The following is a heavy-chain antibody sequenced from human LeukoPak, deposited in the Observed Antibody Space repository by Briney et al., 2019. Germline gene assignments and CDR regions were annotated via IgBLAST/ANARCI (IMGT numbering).Heavy chain of an antibody. CDR1: GYTFTNYD. CDR2: MSPNSGDT. J-gene: IGHJ4*02. V-gene: IGHV1-8*01. CDR3: ARGRRYSGFDALGF. Sequence: ASVQVSCKASGYTFTNYDTNWVRQAPGQGLEWMGWMSPNSGDTGYAQKFQGRVTMTRNTSISTAYMELGSLGSEDTAVYFCARGRRYSGFDALGFWGQGSLVTVSS. D-gene: IGHD5-12*01.